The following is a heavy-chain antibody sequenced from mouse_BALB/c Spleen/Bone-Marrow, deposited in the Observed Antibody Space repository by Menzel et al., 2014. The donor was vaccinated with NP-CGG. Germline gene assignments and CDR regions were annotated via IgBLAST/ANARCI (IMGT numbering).Heavy chain of an antibody. V-gene: IGHV14-3*02. CDR3: ARSGGYSNYLAWFAY. J-gene: IGHJ3*01. D-gene: IGHD2-5*01. CDR2: IDPANGNT. CDR1: GFNIKDTY. Sequence: EVQLQQSGAELVKPGASVKLSCTASGFNIKDTYMHWVKQRPEQGLEWIGRIDPANGNTKYDPKFQGKATITADTSSNTAYLQLSSLTSEDTAVYYCARSGGYSNYLAWFAYWGQGTLVTVSA.